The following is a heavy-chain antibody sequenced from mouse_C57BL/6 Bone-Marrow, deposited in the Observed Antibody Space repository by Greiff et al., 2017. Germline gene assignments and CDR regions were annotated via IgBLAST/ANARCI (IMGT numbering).Heavy chain of an antibody. Sequence: QVHVKQSGPGLVQPSQSLSITCTASGFSLTSYGVHWVRQSPGKGLEWLGVIWSGGSTDYNAAFISRLSISKDNSKSQVFFKMNSLQADDTAIYYCASYALYAMDYWGQGTSVTVSS. CDR1: GFSLTSYG. CDR3: ASYALYAMDY. CDR2: IWSGGST. D-gene: IGHD6-5*01. V-gene: IGHV2-2*01. J-gene: IGHJ4*01.